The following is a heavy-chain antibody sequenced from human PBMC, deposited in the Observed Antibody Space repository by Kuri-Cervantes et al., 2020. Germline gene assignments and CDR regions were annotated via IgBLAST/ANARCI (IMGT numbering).Heavy chain of an antibody. Sequence: GESLKISCAASGFTVSSNYMSWVRQAPGKGLEWFSVIYSGGSTSYADSVKCRFTISRDNSKNTLYLQINSLRAEDTAVYYCARDPSSGWYFDLWGRGTLVTVSS. CDR2: IYSGGST. CDR3: ARDPSSGWYFDL. J-gene: IGHJ2*01. V-gene: IGHV3-53*01. D-gene: IGHD6-19*01. CDR1: GFTVSSNY.